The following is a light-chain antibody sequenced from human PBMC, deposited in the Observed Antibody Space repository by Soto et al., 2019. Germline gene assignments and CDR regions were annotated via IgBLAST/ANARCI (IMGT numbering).Light chain of an antibody. CDR1: QTVSNN. CDR3: QQDNMTPFT. J-gene: IGKJ3*01. V-gene: IGKV1-39*01. CDR2: ASS. Sequence: DIQMTQSPSSLSASVGDRVTITCRTSQTVSNNLNWYQRKPGKAPSLLIYASSTLQSGVPSRFIGSGSETEFTLTISRLQPEDFATYYCQQDNMTPFTFGHGTKVDI.